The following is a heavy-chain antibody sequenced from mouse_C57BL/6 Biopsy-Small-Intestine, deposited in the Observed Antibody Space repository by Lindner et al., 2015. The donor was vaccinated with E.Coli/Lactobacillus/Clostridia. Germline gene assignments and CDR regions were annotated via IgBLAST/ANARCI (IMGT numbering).Heavy chain of an antibody. D-gene: IGHD1-1*01. CDR3: ARGRGSSYDFDY. CDR2: INPNYGTT. Sequence: QLQESGPELVKPGASVKISCKASGYSFTDYNMNWVKQGNGKSLEWIGVINPNYGTTSYNQKFKGKATLTVDQSSSTAYMQLNSLTSEDSAFYYCARGRGSSYDFDYWGQGTTLTVSS. CDR1: GYSFTDYN. J-gene: IGHJ2*01. V-gene: IGHV1-39*01.